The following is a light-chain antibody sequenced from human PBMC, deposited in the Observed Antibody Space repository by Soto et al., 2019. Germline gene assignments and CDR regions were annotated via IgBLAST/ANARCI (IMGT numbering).Light chain of an antibody. Sequence: DSQMTQSPATLSASVGDRVIITCRASQSITGWLAWYQQKPGKAPKLLIYDASSLESGVPSRFSGSGSGTEFTLTISSLQPDDFATYYCQQYNSYSGTFGQGTKVDIK. V-gene: IGKV1-5*01. J-gene: IGKJ1*01. CDR1: QSITGW. CDR3: QQYNSYSGT. CDR2: DAS.